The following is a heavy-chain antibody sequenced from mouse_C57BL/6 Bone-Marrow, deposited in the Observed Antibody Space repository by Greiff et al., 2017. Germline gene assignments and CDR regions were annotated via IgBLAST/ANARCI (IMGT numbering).Heavy chain of an antibody. Sequence: QVQLQQSGAELARPGASVKMSCKASGYTFTSYTMHWVKQRPGQGLEWIGYINPSSGYTKYNQKFKDKATLTADKSSSTAYMQLSSLTSEDSAVYYCARSYYGRSYSGYFDVWGTGTTVTVSS. CDR3: ARSYYGRSYSGYFDV. J-gene: IGHJ1*03. D-gene: IGHD1-1*01. CDR1: GYTFTSYT. V-gene: IGHV1-4*01. CDR2: INPSSGYT.